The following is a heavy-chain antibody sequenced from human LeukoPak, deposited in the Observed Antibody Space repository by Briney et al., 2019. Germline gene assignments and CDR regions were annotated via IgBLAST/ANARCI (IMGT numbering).Heavy chain of an antibody. D-gene: IGHD1-1*01. CDR1: GFTFSRSW. CDR2: LKGDGREK. Sequence: GGSLRLSCAASGFTFSRSWMIWVRQAPGKGLEWVANLKGDGREKHYADSVKGRFTISRDNAKNSLYLQMNSLTSDDTAVYCCATDRLEGGFWGQGTLVTVSS. J-gene: IGHJ4*02. V-gene: IGHV3-7*01. CDR3: ATDRLEGGF.